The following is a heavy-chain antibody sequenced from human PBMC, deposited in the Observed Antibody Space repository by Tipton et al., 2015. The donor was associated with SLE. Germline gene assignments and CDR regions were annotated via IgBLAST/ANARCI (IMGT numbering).Heavy chain of an antibody. CDR3: ARDSSSWGGTDY. CDR2: IIPIFGTA. CDR1: GGTFSSYA. J-gene: IGHJ4*02. V-gene: IGHV1-69*05. Sequence: QSGPEVKKPGSSVKVSCKASGGTFSSYAISWVRQAPGQGLEWMGGIIPIFGTANYAQKLQGRVTITTDESTSTAYMELSSLRSEDTAVYYCARDSSSWGGTDYWGQGTLVTVSS. D-gene: IGHD6-6*01.